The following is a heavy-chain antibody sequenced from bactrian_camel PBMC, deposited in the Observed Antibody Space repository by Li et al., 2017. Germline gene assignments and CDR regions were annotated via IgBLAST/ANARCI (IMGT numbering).Heavy chain of an antibody. CDR1: GFTFSGSD. J-gene: IGHJ4*01. Sequence: VQLVESGGGLVQPGGSLTLSCAASGFTFSGSDMKWLRQAPGMGLEWVSVITASGRSTDYAESVKGRFTISRDSAKSTLYLQLSNVGPGDTATYYCAKAFYALSESYHVKGQGTQVTVS. D-gene: IGHD1*01. CDR2: ITASGRST. V-gene: IGHV3S1*01.